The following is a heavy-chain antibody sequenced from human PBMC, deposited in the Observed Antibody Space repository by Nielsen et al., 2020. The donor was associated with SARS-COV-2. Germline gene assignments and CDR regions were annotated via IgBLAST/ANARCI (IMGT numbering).Heavy chain of an antibody. V-gene: IGHV4-4*02. CDR1: GGSISSSNW. CDR2: IYHSGST. CDR3: ARAPRVAVAGTLDY. Sequence: SDPLSPTFAVSGGSISSSNWWGWVRQPPGKGLEWLGEIYHSGSTNYNPSLKSRVTISVDKSKNQFSLKLSSVTAADTAVYYCARAPRVAVAGTLDYWGQGTLVTVSS. D-gene: IGHD6-19*01. J-gene: IGHJ4*02.